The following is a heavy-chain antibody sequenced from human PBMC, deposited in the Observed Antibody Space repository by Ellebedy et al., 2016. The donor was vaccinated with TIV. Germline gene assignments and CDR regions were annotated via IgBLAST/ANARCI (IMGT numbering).Heavy chain of an antibody. CDR3: ATRRACSSGVCCGLDH. J-gene: IGHJ4*01. V-gene: IGHV3-23*01. CDR2: ISGVTAVHGDTGTT. D-gene: IGHD2-8*01. CDR1: GFTFSNYG. Sequence: GGSLRLSXAASGFTFSNYGMTWVRQAPGEGLQWVSSISGVTAVHGDTGTTYYADSVKGRFTVSRDNSTNTLYLQMNTLRAEDTAVYYCATRRACSSGVCCGLDHWGQGTLVTVSS.